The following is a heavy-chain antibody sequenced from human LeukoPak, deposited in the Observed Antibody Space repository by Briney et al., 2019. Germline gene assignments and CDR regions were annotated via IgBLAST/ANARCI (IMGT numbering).Heavy chain of an antibody. V-gene: IGHV4-4*02. J-gene: IGHJ4*02. D-gene: IGHD3-22*01. CDR3: ARGRITMIALDY. CDR2: IYRSGST. Sequence: SSGTLSLTCAVSGGSISSSNWWSWVRQPPGKGLEWIGEIYRSGSTNYNPSLKSRVTISVDTSKNQLSLKLNSVTAADTAVYYCARGRITMIALDYWGQGTLVTVSS. CDR1: GGSISSSNW.